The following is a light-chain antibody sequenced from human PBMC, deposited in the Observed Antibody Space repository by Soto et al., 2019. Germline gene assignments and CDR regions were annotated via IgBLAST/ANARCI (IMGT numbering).Light chain of an antibody. Sequence: DIQRTQSPSSLSASVGDRVTITCQASQDIRKYLNWYQQKPGRAPKLLIYGASNLETGVPSRFSGSGYGTDFTFTISSLQPEGIATYYCQHYDNLPPFTFGPGTKVAIK. CDR1: QDIRKY. CDR2: GAS. V-gene: IGKV1-33*01. CDR3: QHYDNLPPFT. J-gene: IGKJ3*01.